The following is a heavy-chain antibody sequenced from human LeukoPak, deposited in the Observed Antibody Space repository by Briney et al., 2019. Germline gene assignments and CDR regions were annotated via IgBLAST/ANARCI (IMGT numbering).Heavy chain of an antibody. CDR1: GFTFSDYY. J-gene: IGHJ6*02. V-gene: IGHV3-11*01. CDR2: ISNRGDSV. CDR3: ALGTINKDYYFGMDV. D-gene: IGHD2-8*01. Sequence: GVSLRLSCAASGFTFSDYYMTWLRQAPGMGLEWLSYISNRGDSVFYADSVKGRFTVSRDNAKRSLYLQIESLRDDDTAVYHCALGTINKDYYFGMDVWGQGTTVTVSS.